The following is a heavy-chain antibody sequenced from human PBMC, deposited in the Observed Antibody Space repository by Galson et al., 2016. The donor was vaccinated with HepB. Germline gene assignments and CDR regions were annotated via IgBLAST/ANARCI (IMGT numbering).Heavy chain of an antibody. Sequence: ETLSLTCGVSGDSVSSNKWWSWVRQSPEKGLEWIGEIYHSGTTNYNTSLKSRFTISVDKSKNQFSLTLSPVTAADTAVYYCARVGGSSSSIEYFQHWGQGTLVTVSS. V-gene: IGHV4-4*02. CDR1: GDSVSSNKW. CDR2: IYHSGTT. J-gene: IGHJ1*01. CDR3: ARVGGSSSSIEYFQH. D-gene: IGHD6-6*01.